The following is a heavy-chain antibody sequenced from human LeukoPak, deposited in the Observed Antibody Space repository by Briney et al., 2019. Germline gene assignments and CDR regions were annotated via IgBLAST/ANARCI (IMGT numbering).Heavy chain of an antibody. CDR2: INPNSGGT. D-gene: IGHD1-26*01. V-gene: IGHV1-2*02. CDR1: GYTFTSYY. J-gene: IGHJ5*02. Sequence: ASVKVSCKASGYTFTSYYMHWVRQAPGQGLEWMGWINPNSGGTNYAQKFQGRVTMTTDTSISTAYLDLGRLRTDDTAVYYCARNGRFDNWFDPWGPGTLVAVSS. CDR3: ARNGRFDNWFDP.